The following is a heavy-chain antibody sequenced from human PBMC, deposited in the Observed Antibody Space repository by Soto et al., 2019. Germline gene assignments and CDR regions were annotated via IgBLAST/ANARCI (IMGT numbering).Heavy chain of an antibody. CDR2: IRFSVSDT. Sequence: EVQLLESGGGLVQPGGSLRLSCAASGFTFSNYVMTWLRQAPGKGLEWVSSIRFSVSDTFYADSVKGRFTVSRDNSKNPLFLQMNSLRAEDTAVYYCAQTDKFISDSSGWAARFDYWGQGHLVTVSS. D-gene: IGHD6-19*01. CDR3: AQTDKFISDSSGWAARFDY. J-gene: IGHJ4*02. V-gene: IGHV3-23*01. CDR1: GFTFSNYV.